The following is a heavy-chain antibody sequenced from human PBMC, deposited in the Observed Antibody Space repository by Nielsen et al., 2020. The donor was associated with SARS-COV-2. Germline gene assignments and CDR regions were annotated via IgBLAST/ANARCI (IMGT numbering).Heavy chain of an antibody. CDR3: ARSGPRRNNAFDI. D-gene: IGHD1-26*01. V-gene: IGHV4-39*01. J-gene: IGHJ3*02. CDR2: IYYSGTT. Sequence: SDTLSLTCTVSGGSFSSNSYYWCWIRQPPGKGLEWISSIYYSGTTYYNPSLKSRVAISIDTSKNQFSLKVTSVTAADTAVYYCARSGPRRNNAFDIWGQGSMVTVSS. CDR1: GGSFSSNSYY.